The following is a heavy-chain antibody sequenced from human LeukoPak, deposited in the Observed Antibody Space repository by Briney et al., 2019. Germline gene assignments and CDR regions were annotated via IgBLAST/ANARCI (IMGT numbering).Heavy chain of an antibody. CDR3: ARARYFDL. V-gene: IGHV4-39*07. Sequence: SETLSLTCTVSGGSISSSSYYWGWIRQPPGKGLEWIGSIYYSGSTYYNPSLRSRVTISVDTSKNQFSLKLSSVTAADTAVYYCARARYFDLWGRGTLVTVSS. CDR2: IYYSGST. CDR1: GGSISSSSYY. J-gene: IGHJ2*01.